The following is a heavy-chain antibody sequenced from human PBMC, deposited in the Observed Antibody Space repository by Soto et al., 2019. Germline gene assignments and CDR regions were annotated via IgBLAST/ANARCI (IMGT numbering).Heavy chain of an antibody. CDR2: TSSNGVGT. CDR3: ARRARPDFYYMDV. V-gene: IGHV3-64*01. J-gene: IGHJ6*03. CDR1: GFPLGGYA. D-gene: IGHD6-6*01. Sequence: PGGSLRLSCASSGFPLGGYAMDWVRQAPGKGLEYVSGTSSNGVGTYYANSVQGRFTISRDNSKNTVYLQMGSLRPEDMAVYYCARRARPDFYYMDVWGKGTTVTVSS.